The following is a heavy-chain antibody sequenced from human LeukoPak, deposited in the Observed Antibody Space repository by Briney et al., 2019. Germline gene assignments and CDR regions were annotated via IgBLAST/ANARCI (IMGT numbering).Heavy chain of an antibody. Sequence: GASVKVSCKASGYTFTGYYMHWVRQAPGQGLEWMGWINPNSGGTNYAQKFQGRVTMTRDTSISTAYMELSRLRSDDTAVYYCAREKSRGWSQASYWYFDLWGRGTLVTVSS. D-gene: IGHD2-15*01. CDR1: GYTFTGYY. J-gene: IGHJ2*01. CDR3: AREKSRGWSQASYWYFDL. V-gene: IGHV1-2*02. CDR2: INPNSGGT.